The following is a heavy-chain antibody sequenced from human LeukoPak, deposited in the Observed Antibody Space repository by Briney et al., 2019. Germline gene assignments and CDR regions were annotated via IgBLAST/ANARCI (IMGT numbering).Heavy chain of an antibody. CDR3: ARGIAARFSSQIRGLYYYMDV. Sequence: SETLSLTCTVSGGSMTNNTFYWGWIRQPPGKGLEWIGSIYHTGPTYYNPSLKSRVTISVDASKNQFSLKLSSVTAADTAVYYCARGIAARFSSQIRGLYYYMDVWGKGTTVTVSS. J-gene: IGHJ6*03. CDR2: IYHTGPT. CDR1: GGSMTNNTFY. V-gene: IGHV4-39*07. D-gene: IGHD6-6*01.